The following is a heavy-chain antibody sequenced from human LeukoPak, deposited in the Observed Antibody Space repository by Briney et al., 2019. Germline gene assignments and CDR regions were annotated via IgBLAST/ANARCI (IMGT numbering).Heavy chain of an antibody. D-gene: IGHD1-26*01. V-gene: IGHV1-69*04. CDR3: ARQIVGATSSDY. CDR1: GGTFSSYA. CDR2: IIPILGIA. Sequence: GASVKVSCKASGGTFSSYAISWVRQAPGQGLEWMGRIIPILGIANYAQKFQGRVTITADKSTSTAYTELSSLRSEDTAVYYCARQIVGATSSDYWGQGTLVTVSS. J-gene: IGHJ4*02.